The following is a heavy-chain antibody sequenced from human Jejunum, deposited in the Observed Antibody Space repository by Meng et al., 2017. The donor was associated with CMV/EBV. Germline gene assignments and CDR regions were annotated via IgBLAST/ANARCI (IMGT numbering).Heavy chain of an antibody. D-gene: IGHD6-19*01. CDR3: ARDPSNTSGRYAYFDY. CDR2: ISCYNGDT. Sequence: QLRLCLSGAEVKKPGASGRVSCQPSGYPFTDHGISCIRPAPGQGLGWMGWISCYNGDTNYAQKPQGRVTMTTDTSTNTAYMDLRGLRSDDTAVYYCARDPSNTSGRYAYFDYWGQGTLVTVSS. V-gene: IGHV1-18*01. J-gene: IGHJ4*02. CDR1: GYPFTDHG.